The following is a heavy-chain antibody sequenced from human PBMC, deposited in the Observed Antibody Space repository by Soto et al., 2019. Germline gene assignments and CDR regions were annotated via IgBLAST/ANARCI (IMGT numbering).Heavy chain of an antibody. CDR3: ARSVFDNFHY. J-gene: IGHJ4*01. Sequence: GESLKISCKGSGYRFASYRIAWVRQLPGKGLEWMGIIDPSDSDIRYSPSFQGQVTISADKSISTAYLQWSSLKASDTAIYYCARSVFDNFHYCGHGTLVTVS. V-gene: IGHV5-51*01. D-gene: IGHD1-20*01. CDR1: GYRFASYR. CDR2: IDPSDSDI.